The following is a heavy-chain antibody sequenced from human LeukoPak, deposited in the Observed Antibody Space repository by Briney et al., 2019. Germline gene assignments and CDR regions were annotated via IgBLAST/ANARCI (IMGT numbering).Heavy chain of an antibody. V-gene: IGHV1-2*02. CDR3: ARGAEAETSPLDF. CDR1: GYIFSDYY. J-gene: IGHJ4*02. D-gene: IGHD6-13*01. CDR2: INPKSGAA. Sequence: GASVKVSCKASGYIFSDYYMHWVWQAPGQGLEWLGWINPKSGAADYAQQFRGRVTMTRDTSINTDYMEMKRVTSDDTAVYYCARGAEAETSPLDFWGQGTLVTVSS.